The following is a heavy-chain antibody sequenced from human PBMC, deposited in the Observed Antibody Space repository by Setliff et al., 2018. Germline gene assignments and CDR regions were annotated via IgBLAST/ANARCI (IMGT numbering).Heavy chain of an antibody. D-gene: IGHD6-19*01. CDR3: ASALIRRVAVAGKSQFDY. CDR2: IIPILGTT. V-gene: IGHV1-69*05. J-gene: IGHJ4*01. Sequence: ASVKVSCKASGGFSTHAISWGRQVPGQGLEWMGGIIPILGTTDYAQNFQGRVTITTDESTSSAYLEMSNLRSEDTAVYYCASALIRRVAVAGKSQFDYWGQGTLVTVSS. CDR1: GGFSTHA.